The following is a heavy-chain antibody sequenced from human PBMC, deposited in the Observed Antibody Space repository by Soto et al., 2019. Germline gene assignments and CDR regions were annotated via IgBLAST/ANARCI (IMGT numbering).Heavy chain of an antibody. CDR3: AKDGYSSSWSNYLDY. D-gene: IGHD6-13*01. CDR1: GFTFSSYG. J-gene: IGHJ4*02. Sequence: PGGSLRLSCAASGFTFSSYGMHWVRQAPGKGLEWVAVISYDGSNKYYADSVKGRFTISRDNSKNTLYLQMNSLRAEDTAVYYCAKDGYSSSWSNYLDYWGQGTLVTVSS. V-gene: IGHV3-30*18. CDR2: ISYDGSNK.